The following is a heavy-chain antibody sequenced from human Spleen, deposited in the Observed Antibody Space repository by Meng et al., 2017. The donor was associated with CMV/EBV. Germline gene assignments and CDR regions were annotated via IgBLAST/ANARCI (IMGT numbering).Heavy chain of an antibody. CDR1: GFTVNSYW. Sequence: GESLKISCAAAGFTVNSYWMHWVRQAPGKGLVGVSRNNRRGSTRTYADAVRGRFTITRDNAKNTLGVQMSSLRAEDTAVYSCARDRVTMVRGVISLWGQGTLVTVSS. V-gene: IGHV3-74*01. CDR2: NNRRGSTR. J-gene: IGHJ4*02. D-gene: IGHD3-10*01. CDR3: ARDRVTMVRGVISL.